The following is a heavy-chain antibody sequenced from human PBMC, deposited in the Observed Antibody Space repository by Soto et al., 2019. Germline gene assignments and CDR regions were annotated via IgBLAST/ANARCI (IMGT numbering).Heavy chain of an antibody. Sequence: GGSLRLSCSASGFTFSSYAMHWVRQAPGKGLEYVSAISSNGGSTYYADSVKGRFTISRDNSKNTLYLQMSSLRAEDTAVYYCVKDNCGGDCRGPNGYYGMDVWGQGTTVTVSS. CDR1: GFTFSSYA. V-gene: IGHV3-64D*08. J-gene: IGHJ6*02. CDR2: ISSNGGST. CDR3: VKDNCGGDCRGPNGYYGMDV. D-gene: IGHD2-21*02.